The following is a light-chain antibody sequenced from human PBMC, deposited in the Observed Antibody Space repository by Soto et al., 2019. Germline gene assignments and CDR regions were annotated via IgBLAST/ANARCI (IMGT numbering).Light chain of an antibody. CDR2: DVT. CDR1: TSDIGGYKY. Sequence: QSALTQPPSVSGSPGQSVTISCTGTTSDIGGYKYVSWYQQLPGEAPKLMIFDVTKRPSGVPDRFSGSNSGNTASLTISGLQAEDEAIYYCCSYARTTHVFGTGTKVTVL. CDR3: CSYARTTHV. J-gene: IGLJ1*01. V-gene: IGLV2-11*01.